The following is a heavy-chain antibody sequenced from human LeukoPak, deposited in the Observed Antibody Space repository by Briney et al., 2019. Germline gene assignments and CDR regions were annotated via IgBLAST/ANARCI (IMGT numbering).Heavy chain of an antibody. V-gene: IGHV1-8*01. CDR1: GYTFTSYD. CDR3: ARVSYDSSGYPQFDY. D-gene: IGHD3-22*01. Sequence: ASVKVSCKASGYTFTSYDINWVRRATGQGLEWMGWMNPNSGNTGYAQKFQGRVTMTRNTSISTAYMELSSLRSEDTAVYYCARVSYDSSGYPQFDYWGQGTLVTVSS. CDR2: MNPNSGNT. J-gene: IGHJ4*02.